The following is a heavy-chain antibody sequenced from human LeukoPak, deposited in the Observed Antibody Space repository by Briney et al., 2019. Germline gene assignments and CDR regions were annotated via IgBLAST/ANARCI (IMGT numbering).Heavy chain of an antibody. V-gene: IGHV4-59*08. CDR1: GASISSYH. CDR3: ARVLRGSNDAFDI. CDR2: LFNSGGT. Sequence: SETLSLTCTVSGASISSYHWSWIRQPPGKGLEWIGDLFNSGGTSYNASLKSRVTVSVDTSKKQVSLKVTSVTAADTAVYYCARVLRGSNDAFDIWGQGTMVTVSS. J-gene: IGHJ3*02. D-gene: IGHD3-16*01.